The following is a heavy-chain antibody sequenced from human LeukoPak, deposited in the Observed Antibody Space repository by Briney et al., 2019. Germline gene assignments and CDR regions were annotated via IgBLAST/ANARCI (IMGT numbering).Heavy chain of an antibody. CDR3: ARVLSGSWDWFDP. D-gene: IGHD3-22*01. V-gene: IGHV3-11*04. CDR2: ISSSGSTI. Sequence: PGGSLRLSCAASGFTFSDYYMSWIRQAPGKGLEWVSYISSSGSTIYYADSVKGRFTISRDNVKNTVYLQMNSLRVEDTAVYYCARVLSGSWDWFDPWGQGTLATVSS. J-gene: IGHJ5*02. CDR1: GFTFSDYY.